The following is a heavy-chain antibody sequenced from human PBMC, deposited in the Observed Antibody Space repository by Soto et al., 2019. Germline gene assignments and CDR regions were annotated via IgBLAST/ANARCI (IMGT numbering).Heavy chain of an antibody. CDR3: ALSIRGPRRFNGMDV. CDR2: IERDDDDK. J-gene: IGHJ6*02. Sequence: SGPTLVNPTETLTATCTFSGFSLTSPGMCVSWIRQSPGKALEWLALIERDDDDKYYSTSLKTRLTISKDTRKNQVVLTMANMDPADTATYYCALSIRGPRRFNGMDVWGQGTMVTVSS. V-gene: IGHV2-70*13. D-gene: IGHD1-20*01. CDR1: GFSLTSPGMC.